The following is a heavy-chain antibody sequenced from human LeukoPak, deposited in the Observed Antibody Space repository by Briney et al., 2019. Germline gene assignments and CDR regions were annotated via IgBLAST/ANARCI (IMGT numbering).Heavy chain of an antibody. Sequence: SGGSLRLSCAASAFTFSSYWMHWVRQAPGKGLVWVSRINSDGSSTSYADSVKGRFTISRDNASNTLYLQMNSLRAEDTAVYYCERVGRNVVVPAADAFDIWGQGTMVTVSS. J-gene: IGHJ3*02. CDR2: INSDGSST. D-gene: IGHD2-2*01. CDR1: AFTFSSYW. V-gene: IGHV3-74*01. CDR3: ERVGRNVVVPAADAFDI.